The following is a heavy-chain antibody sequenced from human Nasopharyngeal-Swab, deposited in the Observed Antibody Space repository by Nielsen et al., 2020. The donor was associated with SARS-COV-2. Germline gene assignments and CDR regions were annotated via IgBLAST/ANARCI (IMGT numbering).Heavy chain of an antibody. D-gene: IGHD1-7*01. Sequence: GESLKISCAASGFTFSNYAMSWVRQAPEKGLEWVSGISGSGLSTYYADSVKGRFTISRDNSKNTLYVQMNSLRPEDTAVYYCAKDRQNWNYEVRTGSFDHWSQGTLVTVSS. CDR2: ISGSGLST. CDR1: GFTFSNYA. CDR3: AKDRQNWNYEVRTGSFDH. V-gene: IGHV3-23*01. J-gene: IGHJ4*02.